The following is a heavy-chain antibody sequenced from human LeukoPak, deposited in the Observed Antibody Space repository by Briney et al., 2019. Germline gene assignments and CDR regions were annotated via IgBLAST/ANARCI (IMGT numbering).Heavy chain of an antibody. V-gene: IGHV3-21*01. J-gene: IGHJ5*02. D-gene: IGHD3-22*01. CDR2: IRFSSSYI. CDR3: ARGEDYYDSSGYYERSWWFDP. CDR1: GFTFSSYS. Sequence: PGGSLRLSCAASGFTFSSYSMNWVRQAPGKGLEWVSSIRFSSSYIYYADSVKGRFTISRDNAKNSLYLQMNSLRAEDTAVYYCARGEDYYDSSGYYERSWWFDPWGQGTLVTVSS.